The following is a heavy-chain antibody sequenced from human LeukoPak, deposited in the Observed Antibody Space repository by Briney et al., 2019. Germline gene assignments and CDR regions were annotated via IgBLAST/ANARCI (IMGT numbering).Heavy chain of an antibody. V-gene: IGHV3-33*01. CDR3: TFEIGRSQGAFDI. Sequence: GGSLRLSCAASGFTFSKYAMHWVRQTPGKGLEWVAAVWNDGTDENYADSVKGRFTISGDNSKTTLYLQMNSLRAEDSAVYYCTFEIGRSQGAFDIWGQGTMITVSS. CDR2: VWNDGTDE. D-gene: IGHD1-26*01. J-gene: IGHJ3*02. CDR1: GFTFSKYA.